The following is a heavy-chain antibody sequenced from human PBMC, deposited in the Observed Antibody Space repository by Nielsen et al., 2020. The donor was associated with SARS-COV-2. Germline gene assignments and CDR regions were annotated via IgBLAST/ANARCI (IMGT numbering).Heavy chain of an antibody. CDR3: VGATVVVITTWGFWFDP. CDR2: IYYSGST. V-gene: IGHV4-39*07. J-gene: IGHJ5*02. CDR1: SGSISSSSYY. Sequence: SETLSLTCTVSSGSISSSSYYWGWIRQPPGKGLEWIGSIYYSGSTYYNPSLKSRVTISVDTSKNQFSLKLSSVTAADTAVYYCVGATVVVITTWGFWFDPWGQGTLVTVSS. D-gene: IGHD3-22*01.